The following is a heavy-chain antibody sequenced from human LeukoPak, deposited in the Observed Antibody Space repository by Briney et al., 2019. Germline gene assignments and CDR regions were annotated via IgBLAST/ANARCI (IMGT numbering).Heavy chain of an antibody. Sequence: GGSLRLSCAASGFTFSSYAMHWVRQAPGKGLEWVAVISYDGSNKYYADSVKGRFTISRDNSKNTLYLQMNSLRAEGTAVYYCARDGSWYYYYMDVWGKGTTVTVSS. J-gene: IGHJ6*03. V-gene: IGHV3-30-3*01. CDR2: ISYDGSNK. D-gene: IGHD6-13*01. CDR1: GFTFSSYA. CDR3: ARDGSWYYYYMDV.